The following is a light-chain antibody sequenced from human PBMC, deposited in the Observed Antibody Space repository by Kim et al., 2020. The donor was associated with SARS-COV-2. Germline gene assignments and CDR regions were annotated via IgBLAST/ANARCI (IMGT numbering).Light chain of an antibody. J-gene: IGKJ1*01. CDR2: GAA. CDR3: QQYDVWPRP. Sequence: VSRNLAWYQKKSGQAPRLLIYGAAPRATGIPARFSGSGSGTEFTLTISSLQSEDVAVYYCQQYDVWPRPFGLGTKVDIK. V-gene: IGKV3-15*01. CDR1: VSRN.